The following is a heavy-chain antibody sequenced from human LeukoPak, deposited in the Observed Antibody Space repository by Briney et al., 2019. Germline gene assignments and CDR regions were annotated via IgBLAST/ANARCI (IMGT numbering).Heavy chain of an antibody. V-gene: IGHV3-30*18. CDR2: ISYDGSNK. J-gene: IGHJ4*02. Sequence: GGSLRLSCAASGFTFSSYWMHWVRQAPGKGLEWVAVISYDGSNKYYADSVKGRFTISRDNSKNTLYLQMNSLRAEDTAVYYCAKDRRPLRITMIVVDHFDYWGQGTLVTVSS. CDR1: GFTFSSYW. D-gene: IGHD3-22*01. CDR3: AKDRRPLRITMIVVDHFDY.